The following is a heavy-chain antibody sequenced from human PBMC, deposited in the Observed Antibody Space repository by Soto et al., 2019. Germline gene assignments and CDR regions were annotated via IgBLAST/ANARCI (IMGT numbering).Heavy chain of an antibody. D-gene: IGHD2-15*01. J-gene: IGHJ5*02. V-gene: IGHV5-51*01. CDR2: IYPGDSTV. CDR1: GYSFISYW. Sequence: GESLKISCQGSGYSFISYWIGWVRQMPGKGLELMGVIYPGDSTVRYSPSFEGQVTMSVDRSLNTAYLQWSSLKASDSGIYYCARRMGPSIGWFDPWGQGTLVTVSS. CDR3: ARRMGPSIGWFDP.